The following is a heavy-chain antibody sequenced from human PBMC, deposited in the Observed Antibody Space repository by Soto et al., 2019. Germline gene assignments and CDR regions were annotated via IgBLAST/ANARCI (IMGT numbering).Heavy chain of an antibody. CDR3: ARETQAGPLGY. CDR2: INHSGST. V-gene: IGHV4-34*01. J-gene: IGHJ4*02. Sequence: QVQLQQRGAGLLKPSENLSITCAAYGGSFSGYYWSWIRQPPGKGLEWIGEINHSGSTNYNPSLKRRVTISVDTSKTQFSLKLSSVTAADTAVYYCARETQAGPLGYWGQGTLVTVSS. CDR1: GGSFSGYY. D-gene: IGHD7-27*01.